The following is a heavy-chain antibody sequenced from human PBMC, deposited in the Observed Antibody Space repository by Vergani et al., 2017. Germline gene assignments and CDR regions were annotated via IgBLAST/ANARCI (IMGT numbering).Heavy chain of an antibody. J-gene: IGHJ5*02. Sequence: QVQLVQSGAEVKKPGASVKVSCKASGYTFTNYYMHWVRQAPGQWLEWMGIINPSGGSTSYAQKFQGRVTMTRDTSTSTAYMELSSLRSEDTAVYSCARHLLDGTAAAGGWFDHWGQGTLVTVSS. CDR2: INPSGGST. V-gene: IGHV1-46*01. CDR3: ARHLLDGTAAAGGWFDH. D-gene: IGHD6-13*01. CDR1: GYTFTNYY.